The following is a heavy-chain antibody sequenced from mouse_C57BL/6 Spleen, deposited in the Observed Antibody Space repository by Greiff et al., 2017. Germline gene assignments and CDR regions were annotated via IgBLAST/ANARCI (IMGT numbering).Heavy chain of an antibody. D-gene: IGHD2-1*01. Sequence: DVQLVESVAELVRPGASVKLSCTASGFNIKNTYMHWVKQRPEQGLEWIGRIDPANGNTKYAPKFQGKATITADTSSNTAYLQLSRLTSEDTAIYYCARGDYGNYYFDYWGQGTTLTVSS. J-gene: IGHJ2*01. V-gene: IGHV14-3*01. CDR2: IDPANGNT. CDR3: ARGDYGNYYFDY. CDR1: GFNIKNTY.